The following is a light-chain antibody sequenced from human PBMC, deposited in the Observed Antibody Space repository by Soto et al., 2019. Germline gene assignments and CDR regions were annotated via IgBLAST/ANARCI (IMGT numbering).Light chain of an antibody. J-gene: IGKJ3*01. CDR3: QKYNFAPFT. V-gene: IGKV1-27*01. CDR1: QGISND. Sequence: DIQLTQSPSSLSASVGDRVTITCRASQGISNDVSWYQRKPGKAPKLLIYAASTLQSGVSSRFSGSGSGTDFTLTISSLQAEDVATYFCQKYNFAPFTFGPGTNVDIK. CDR2: AAS.